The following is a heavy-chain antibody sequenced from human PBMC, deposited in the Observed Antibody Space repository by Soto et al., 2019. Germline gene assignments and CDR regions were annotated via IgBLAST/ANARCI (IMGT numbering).Heavy chain of an antibody. V-gene: IGHV1-18*01. J-gene: IGHJ4*02. D-gene: IGHD1-1*01. CDR2: ISANNGDT. Sequence: VQLVQSGAEVKKPGASVKVSCKASGYTFRIYGISWARQAPGQGLEWMGWISANNGDTHYAQNLQGRVTLTTDTSTSTAYMEVRSLRSDDTAVYFCARKGTGAPVDYWGQGTLVTVSS. CDR3: ARKGTGAPVDY. CDR1: GYTFRIYG.